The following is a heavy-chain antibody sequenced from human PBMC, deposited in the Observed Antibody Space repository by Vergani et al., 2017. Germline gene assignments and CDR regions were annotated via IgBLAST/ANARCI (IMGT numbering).Heavy chain of an antibody. CDR1: GGSVSSGSYY. Sequence: QVQLQESGPGLVKPSETLSLTCTVSGGSVSSGSYYWSWIRQPTGKGLEWIGYIYYSGSTNYNPSLKSRVTISVDTSKNQFSLKLSSVTAADTAVYYCASGHTIFGVTPMAHDAFDIWGQGTMVTVSS. J-gene: IGHJ3*02. CDR3: ASGHTIFGVTPMAHDAFDI. CDR2: IYYSGST. D-gene: IGHD3-3*01. V-gene: IGHV4-61*01.